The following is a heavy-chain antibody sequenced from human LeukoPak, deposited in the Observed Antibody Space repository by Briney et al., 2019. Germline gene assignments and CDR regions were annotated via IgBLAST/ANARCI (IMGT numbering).Heavy chain of an antibody. D-gene: IGHD1-26*01. V-gene: IGHV4-59*08. Sequence: SETLSLTCTVSGGSISSYYWSWIRQPPGKGLEWIGYIYYSGSTNYNPSLKSRVTISVDTSKNQFSLKLSSVTAAATAVYYCARTIVGARGLAFDIWGQGTMVTVSS. CDR3: ARTIVGARGLAFDI. CDR1: GGSISSYY. J-gene: IGHJ3*02. CDR2: IYYSGST.